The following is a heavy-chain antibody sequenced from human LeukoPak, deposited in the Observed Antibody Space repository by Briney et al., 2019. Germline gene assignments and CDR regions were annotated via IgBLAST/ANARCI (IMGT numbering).Heavy chain of an antibody. Sequence: ASVKVSCKASGYTFTGYHMHWVRQAPGQGLEWMGRINPNSGGTNYAQKFQGRVTMTRDTSISTAYMELSRLRSDDTAVYYCARGRLSSSGLDPWGQGTLVTVSS. D-gene: IGHD6-13*01. CDR3: ARGRLSSSGLDP. CDR1: GYTFTGYH. J-gene: IGHJ5*02. CDR2: INPNSGGT. V-gene: IGHV1-2*06.